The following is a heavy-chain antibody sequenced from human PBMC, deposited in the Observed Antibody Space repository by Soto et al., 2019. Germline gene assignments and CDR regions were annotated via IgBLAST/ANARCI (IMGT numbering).Heavy chain of an antibody. CDR3: AKGGYSYDPFDY. CDR2: ISFDGSTK. D-gene: IGHD5-18*01. J-gene: IGHJ4*02. V-gene: IGHV3-30*18. CDR1: GFIFSNYG. Sequence: PRGSFILSCAASGFIFSNYGLHWVLQAPGKGLEWVALISFDGSTKYYTDSVKGRFTISRDNSKNTLYLQMSSLRGEDTAVYYCAKGGYSYDPFDYWGQGTLVSVSS.